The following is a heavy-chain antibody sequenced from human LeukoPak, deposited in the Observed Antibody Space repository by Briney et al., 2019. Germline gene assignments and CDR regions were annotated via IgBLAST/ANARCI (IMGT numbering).Heavy chain of an antibody. Sequence: GGSLRLSCSASGFTFSSYAMNWVRQAPGKGLEYVSAISSNGGSTYYADSVKGRFTISRDNSKNTLYLQMSSLRAEDSAVYYCVKDQRAHAESPLDYWGQGPLVTVSS. CDR3: VKDQRAHAESPLDY. V-gene: IGHV3-64D*09. J-gene: IGHJ4*02. D-gene: IGHD2/OR15-2a*01. CDR1: GFTFSSYA. CDR2: ISSNGGST.